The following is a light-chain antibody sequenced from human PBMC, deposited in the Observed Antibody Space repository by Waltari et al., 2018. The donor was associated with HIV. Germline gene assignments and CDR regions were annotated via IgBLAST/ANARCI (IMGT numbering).Light chain of an antibody. CDR3: QQTFTTPLT. CDR1: QYINMY. Sequence: DIQIIQSPSSLSASLGDRFTITCQTSQYINMYLNWYQQKPGKAPSLLIFAASTLHTGVPSRFSASASGTTFSLAISSLQPDDIATYYCQQTFTTPLTFGAGTKIEI. V-gene: IGKV1-39*01. CDR2: AAS. J-gene: IGKJ4*01.